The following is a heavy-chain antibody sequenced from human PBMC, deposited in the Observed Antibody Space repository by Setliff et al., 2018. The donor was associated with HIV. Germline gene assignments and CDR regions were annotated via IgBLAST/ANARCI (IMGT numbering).Heavy chain of an antibody. CDR3: AREIYGGNSRPFDY. V-gene: IGHV4-59*01. Sequence: PSETLSLTCTVSGGSIKSYYWSWIRQAPGKGLEWIGYIYYNGNTNYNPSLKSRITISVDTSKNQFSLKLTSVTAADTAVYYCAREIYGGNSRPFDYWGQGTPVTVSS. CDR1: GGSIKSYY. J-gene: IGHJ4*02. CDR2: IYYNGNT. D-gene: IGHD4-17*01.